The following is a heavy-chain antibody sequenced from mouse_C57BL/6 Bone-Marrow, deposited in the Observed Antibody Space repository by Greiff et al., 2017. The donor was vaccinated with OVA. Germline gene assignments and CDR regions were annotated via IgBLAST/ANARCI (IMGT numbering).Heavy chain of an antibody. CDR2: IYPGSGST. CDR1: GYTFTSYW. V-gene: IGHV1-55*01. D-gene: IGHD1-1*01. Sequence: QVQLQQSGAELVKPGASVKMSCKASGYTFTSYWITWVKQRPGQGLEWIGDIYPGSGSTNYNEKFKSKATLTVDTSSSTAYMQLSSLTSEDSAVYYCARPYYYGSSYEDAMDYWGQGTSVTVSS. J-gene: IGHJ4*01. CDR3: ARPYYYGSSYEDAMDY.